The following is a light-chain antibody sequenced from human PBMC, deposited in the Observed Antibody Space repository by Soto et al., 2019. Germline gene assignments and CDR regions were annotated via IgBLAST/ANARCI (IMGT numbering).Light chain of an antibody. CDR1: RSDVGGYDY. J-gene: IGLJ2*01. V-gene: IGLV2-8*01. CDR3: SSYRAKSTFI. CDR2: EVT. Sequence: QSALTQPPSASGSPGQSVAISCTGTRSDVGGYDYVSWYQQYPGKAPKLILYEVTKRPSGVPDRFSGSKSGNTASLTVSGLQAEDEADYYCSSYRAKSTFIFGGGTKLTVL.